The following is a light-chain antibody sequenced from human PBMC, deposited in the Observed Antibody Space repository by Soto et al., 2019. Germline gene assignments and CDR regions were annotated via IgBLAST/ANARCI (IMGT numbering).Light chain of an antibody. J-gene: IGKJ1*01. CDR3: HQYENWPQT. V-gene: IGKV1-5*03. Sequence: DIQMTQSPSTLSASVGDRVTITCRASQSISSWLAWYQQKPGKAPKLLIYKASSLESGVPSRFSGSGSGTEFTLTISSLQSEDFALYYCHQYENWPQTFGQGTKVDIK. CDR1: QSISSW. CDR2: KAS.